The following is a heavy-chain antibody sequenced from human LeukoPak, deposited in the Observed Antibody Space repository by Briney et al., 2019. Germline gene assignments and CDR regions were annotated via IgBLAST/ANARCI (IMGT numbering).Heavy chain of an antibody. CDR2: IYYSGST. J-gene: IGHJ4*02. Sequence: SETLSLTCTVSGGSISSGGYYWSWIRQPPGEGLEWIGYIYYSGSTYYHPSLKSRVTISLDTSKNQFSMKLSSVTAADTAVYYCARVTTVTTSFHFDYWGQGTLVTVSS. V-gene: IGHV4-30-4*01. CDR1: GGSISSGGYY. D-gene: IGHD4-17*01. CDR3: ARVTTVTTSFHFDY.